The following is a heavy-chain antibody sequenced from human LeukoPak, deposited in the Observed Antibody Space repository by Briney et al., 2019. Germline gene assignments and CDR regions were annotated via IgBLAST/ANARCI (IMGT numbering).Heavy chain of an antibody. CDR3: ANRIQLWLNWFDP. Sequence: QSGNCPVSLGWCSAYYSSCIRQPPGKQHEWSGEINHSGSTNYNPSLKSRVTISVDTSKNQFSLKLSSVTAADTAVYYCANRIQLWLNWFDPWGQGTLVTVSS. CDR1: LGWCSAYY. CDR2: INHSGST. J-gene: IGHJ5*02. D-gene: IGHD5-18*01. V-gene: IGHV4-34*01.